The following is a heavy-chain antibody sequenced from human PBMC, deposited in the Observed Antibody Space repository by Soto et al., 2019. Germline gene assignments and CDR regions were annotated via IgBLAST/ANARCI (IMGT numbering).Heavy chain of an antibody. CDR2: ISGSGGST. D-gene: IGHD5-12*01. CDR3: AKDNGYSGYDLVHGMDV. J-gene: IGHJ6*02. V-gene: IGHV3-23*01. CDR1: GFTFSSYA. Sequence: GGSLRLSCAASGFTFSSYAMSWVRQAPGKRLEWVSAISGSGGSTYYADSVKGRFTISRDNSKNTLYLQMNSLRAEDTAVYYCAKDNGYSGYDLVHGMDVWGQGTTVTVSS.